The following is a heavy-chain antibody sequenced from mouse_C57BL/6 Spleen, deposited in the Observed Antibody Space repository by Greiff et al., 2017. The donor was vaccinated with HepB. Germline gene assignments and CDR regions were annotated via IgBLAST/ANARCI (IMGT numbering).Heavy chain of an antibody. CDR3: ARDYGSSYVGYFDV. CDR1: GYTFTDYY. CDR2: INPYNGGT. D-gene: IGHD1-1*01. V-gene: IGHV1-19*01. Sequence: VQLQQSGPVLVKPGASVKMSCKASGYTFTDYYMNWVKQSHGKSLEWIGVINPYNGGTSYNQKFKGKATLTVDKSSSTAYMELNSLTSEDSAVYYCARDYGSSYVGYFDVWGTGTTVTVSS. J-gene: IGHJ1*03.